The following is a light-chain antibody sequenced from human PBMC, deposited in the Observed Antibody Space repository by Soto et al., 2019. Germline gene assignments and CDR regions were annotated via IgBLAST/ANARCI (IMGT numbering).Light chain of an antibody. J-gene: IGKJ2*01. CDR2: AAS. Sequence: AIQMTQSPPSLSASVGDRVIITCRASQDIRGDVGWRQQRPGHAPNLLLYAASTLHTGVPSTFTGSGSGTDFTLTINDLQPDDVATYFCLQDYDFPYTFGQGTKLEI. CDR1: QDIRGD. CDR3: LQDYDFPYT. V-gene: IGKV1-6*01.